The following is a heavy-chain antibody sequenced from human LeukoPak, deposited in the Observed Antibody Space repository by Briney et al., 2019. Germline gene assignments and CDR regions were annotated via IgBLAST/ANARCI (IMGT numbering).Heavy chain of an antibody. Sequence: GGSLRLSCAASGFTFTTYWMSWVRQAPGKGLEWVANIKQDGTEKYYVDSVKGRFTISRDNAKNSLYLQMNSLRVEDTAVYYCAKVAKYYYGSETYYFFEHWGQGTPVTISS. J-gene: IGHJ4*02. V-gene: IGHV3-7*01. CDR2: IKQDGTEK. CDR1: GFTFTTYW. D-gene: IGHD3-10*01. CDR3: AKVAKYYYGSETYYFFEH.